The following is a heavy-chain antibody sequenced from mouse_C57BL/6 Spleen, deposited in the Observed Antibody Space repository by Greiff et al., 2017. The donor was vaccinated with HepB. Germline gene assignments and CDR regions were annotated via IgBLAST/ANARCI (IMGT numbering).Heavy chain of an antibody. D-gene: IGHD1-1*02. CDR3: ARDGGNYEYFDV. CDR2: INYDGSST. V-gene: IGHV5-16*01. CDR1: GFTFSDYY. Sequence: EVQRVESEGGLVQPGSSMKLSCTASGFTFSDYYMAWVRQVPEKGLEWVASINYDGSSTYYLDSLKSRFIISRDNAKNILYLQMSSLKSEDTATYYCARDGGNYEYFDVWGTGTTVTVSS. J-gene: IGHJ1*03.